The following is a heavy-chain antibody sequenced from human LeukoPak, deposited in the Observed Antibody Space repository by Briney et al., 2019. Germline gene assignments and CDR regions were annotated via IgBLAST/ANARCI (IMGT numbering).Heavy chain of an antibody. Sequence: SVKVSCKASGYTFTGYYMHWVRQAPGQGLEWMGRIIPIFGTANYAQKFQGRVTITTDESTSTAYMELSSLRSEDTAVYYCARERPVCSSGWYPFDYWGQGTLVTVSS. CDR3: ARERPVCSSGWYPFDY. V-gene: IGHV1-69*05. CDR2: IIPIFGTA. J-gene: IGHJ4*02. D-gene: IGHD6-19*01. CDR1: GYTFTGYY.